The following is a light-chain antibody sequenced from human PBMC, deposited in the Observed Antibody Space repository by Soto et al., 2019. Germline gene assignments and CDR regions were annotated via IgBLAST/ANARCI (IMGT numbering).Light chain of an antibody. J-gene: IGLJ2*01. CDR3: AAWDDSLSGVV. CDR1: SSNIGRNY. V-gene: IGLV1-47*01. CDR2: RSN. Sequence: QSVLTQPPSSSGTPGQRVTISGSGSSSNIGRNYVSWYQHLPGTAPKLLIYRSNQRPSGVPDRFSGSKSGTSASLAISGLRSEDETDYYCAAWDDSLSGVVFGGGTKLTVL.